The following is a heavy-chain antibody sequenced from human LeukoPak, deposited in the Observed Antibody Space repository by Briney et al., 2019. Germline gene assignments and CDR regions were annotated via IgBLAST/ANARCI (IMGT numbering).Heavy chain of an antibody. D-gene: IGHD2/OR15-2a*01. CDR2: IYKNGGT. CDR3: ATFRLYALDY. J-gene: IGHJ4*02. Sequence: SQTLSLTCTVSGGSTSSGGYPWNWLRQRPGKGLEWIGHIYKNGGTYYNPSLRSRVSISIDTSKKRFSLRLRSVTAADTAVYFCATFRLYALDYWGQGTLVTVSS. V-gene: IGHV4-31*03. CDR1: GGSTSSGGYP.